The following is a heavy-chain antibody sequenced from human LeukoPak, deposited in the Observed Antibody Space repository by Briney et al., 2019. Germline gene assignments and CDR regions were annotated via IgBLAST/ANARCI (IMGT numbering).Heavy chain of an antibody. D-gene: IGHD2-8*01. Sequence: PSETLSLTCTVSGGSISSGGYSWSWIRQHPGKGLEWIGYIYYSGSTYYNPSLKSRVTISVDTSKNQFSLKLSSVTAADTAVYYCARGLMVYAIKALDYFDYWGQGTLVTVSS. CDR1: GGSISSGGYS. J-gene: IGHJ4*02. V-gene: IGHV4-31*03. CDR3: ARGLMVYAIKALDYFDY. CDR2: IYYSGST.